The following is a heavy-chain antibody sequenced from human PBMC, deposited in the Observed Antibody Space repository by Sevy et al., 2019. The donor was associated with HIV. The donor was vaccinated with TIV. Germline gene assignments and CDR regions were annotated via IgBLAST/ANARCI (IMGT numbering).Heavy chain of an antibody. J-gene: IGHJ4*02. CDR1: GFTLRDHW. V-gene: IGHV3-7*03. CDR2: IKQDGSEK. Sequence: GGSLRLSCTASGFTLRDHWMTWVRQAPGQGLQWVANIKQDGSEKYYGDSVKGRFTISRDNAKKSLYLKMDSLRAEDTAEYYCVRVSWLRPSHSPDYFDFWGQGTLVTVSS. D-gene: IGHD5-12*01. CDR3: VRVSWLRPSHSPDYFDF.